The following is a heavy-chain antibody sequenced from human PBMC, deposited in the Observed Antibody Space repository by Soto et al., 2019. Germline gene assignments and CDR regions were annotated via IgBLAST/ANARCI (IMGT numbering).Heavy chain of an antibody. CDR3: ARLLTEGATFREDAFDL. Sequence: QIQLVQSGGDVKTPGASVKVSCTTSRYTFTSHGIAWVRQAPGQGLEWMGWISTFNGKTDYAQKFQGRVTMTADTITSTVHMEQRSLRSDDTAVYYCARLLTEGATFREDAFDLWGPGTKVTVSS. J-gene: IGHJ3*01. CDR1: RYTFTSHG. V-gene: IGHV1-18*01. CDR2: ISTFNGKT. D-gene: IGHD3-9*01.